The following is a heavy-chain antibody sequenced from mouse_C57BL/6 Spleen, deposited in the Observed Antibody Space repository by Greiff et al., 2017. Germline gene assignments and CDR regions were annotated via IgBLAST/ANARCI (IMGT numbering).Heavy chain of an antibody. D-gene: IGHD1-1*01. CDR2: IDPSDSET. CDR1: GYTFTSYW. V-gene: IGHV1-52*01. J-gene: IGHJ4*01. Sequence: QVQLQQPGAELVRPGSSVKLSCKASGYTFTSYWMHWVKQRPIQGLEWIGNIDPSDSETHYNQKFKDKATLTVDNSSSTAYMQLSSLTSEDSAVYYCSITYYYGSSYETDYAMDYWGQGTSVTVSS. CDR3: SITYYYGSSYETDYAMDY.